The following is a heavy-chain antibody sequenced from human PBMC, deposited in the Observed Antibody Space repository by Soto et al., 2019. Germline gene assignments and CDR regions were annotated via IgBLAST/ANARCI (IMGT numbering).Heavy chain of an antibody. CDR2: IYHSGST. J-gene: IGHJ4*02. V-gene: IGHV4-4*02. D-gene: IGHD2-15*01. Sequence: QVQLQEPGPGLVKPSGTLSLTCAVSSGSISSSNWWSWVRQPPGKGLEWIGEIYHSGSTNYNPSLKSRVTISVDKSKNQFSLKLSSVTAADTAVYYCARKTYCSGGSCYLFDYWGQGTLVTVSS. CDR1: SGSISSSNW. CDR3: ARKTYCSGGSCYLFDY.